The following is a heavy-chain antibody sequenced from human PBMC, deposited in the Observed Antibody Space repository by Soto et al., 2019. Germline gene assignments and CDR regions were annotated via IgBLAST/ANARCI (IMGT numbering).Heavy chain of an antibody. Sequence: QVQLVQSGAEVKKPGSSVKVSCKASGGTFSSYAISWVRQAPGQGLEWMGGIIPIFGTANYAQKFQGRVTITADESTSTAYMELSSLRSEDTAVYYCARGRKGYDSSGYWGFDYWGQGTLLTVSS. CDR1: GGTFSSYA. CDR3: ARGRKGYDSSGYWGFDY. D-gene: IGHD3-22*01. V-gene: IGHV1-69*12. CDR2: IIPIFGTA. J-gene: IGHJ4*02.